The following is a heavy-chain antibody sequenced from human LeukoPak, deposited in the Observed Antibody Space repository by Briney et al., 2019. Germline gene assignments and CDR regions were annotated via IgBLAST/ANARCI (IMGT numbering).Heavy chain of an antibody. V-gene: IGHV1-8*01. CDR1: GYTFTSYD. CDR3: ATSTRSPVSDYYYYYMDV. CDR2: MNPNSGNT. D-gene: IGHD5/OR15-5a*01. Sequence: GASVKVSCKASGYTFTSYDINWVRQATGQGLEWMGWMNPNSGNTGYAQKFQGRVTMTRNTSISTAYMELSSLRSEDTAVYYCATSTRSPVSDYYYYYMDVWGKGTTVTISS. J-gene: IGHJ6*03.